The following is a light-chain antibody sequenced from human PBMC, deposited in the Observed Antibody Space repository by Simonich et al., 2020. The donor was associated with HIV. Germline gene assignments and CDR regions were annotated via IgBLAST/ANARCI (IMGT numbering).Light chain of an antibody. CDR2: GAS. V-gene: IGKV3-15*01. CDR3: QQLNSYPIT. CDR1: QSVSSN. J-gene: IGKJ5*01. Sequence: EIVMTQSPATLSVSPGGRATLSCRAPQSVSSNLAWYQQKPGQAPRLLIYGASTRATGIPARFSGSGSGTEFTLTVSSKQSEDFATYYCQQLNSYPITFGQGTRLEIK.